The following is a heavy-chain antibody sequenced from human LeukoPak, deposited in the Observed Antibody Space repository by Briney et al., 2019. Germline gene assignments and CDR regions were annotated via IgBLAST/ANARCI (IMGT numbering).Heavy chain of an antibody. V-gene: IGHV4-38-2*01. J-gene: IGHJ4*02. CDR2: IYHSGST. CDR1: GYSISSGYY. Sequence: PSETLSLTCAVSGYSISSGYYWGWIRQPPGKGLEWIGSIYHSGSTYYNPSLKSRVTISVDTSKDQFSLKLSSVTAADTAVYYCARGVFGWFGYWGQGTLVTVSS. D-gene: IGHD3/OR15-3a*01. CDR3: ARGVFGWFGY.